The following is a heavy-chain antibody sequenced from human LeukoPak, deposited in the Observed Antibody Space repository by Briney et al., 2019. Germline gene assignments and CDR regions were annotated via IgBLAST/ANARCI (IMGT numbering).Heavy chain of an antibody. CDR3: ATASPGDYVWGSYRSPPSD. Sequence: ASVKVSCKVSGYTLTELSMHWVRQAPGKGLEWMGGFDPEDGETICAQKFQGRVTMTEDTSTDTAYMELSSLRSEDTAVYYCATASPGDYVWGSYRSPPSDWGQGTLVTVSS. CDR1: GYTLTELS. D-gene: IGHD3-16*02. CDR2: FDPEDGET. V-gene: IGHV1-24*01. J-gene: IGHJ4*02.